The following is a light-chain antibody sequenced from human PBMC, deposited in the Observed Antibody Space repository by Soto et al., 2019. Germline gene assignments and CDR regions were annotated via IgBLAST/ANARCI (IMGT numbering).Light chain of an antibody. CDR1: SSNLGSNY. V-gene: IGLV1-47*01. J-gene: IGLJ2*01. Sequence: QSVLTQPPSASGTPGQRVTISCSGSSSNLGSNYVFWYQHLPGTAPKLLIYRNNQRPSGVPDRFSGSKSDTSASLAISGLRSEDETDYYCAAWDDSLSGLVFGGGTKLTVL. CDR3: AAWDDSLSGLV. CDR2: RNN.